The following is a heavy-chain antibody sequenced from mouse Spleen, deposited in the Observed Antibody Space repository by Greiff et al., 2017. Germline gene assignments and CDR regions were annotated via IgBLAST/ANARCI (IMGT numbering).Heavy chain of an antibody. CDR3: ASLSLFAY. D-gene: IGHD6-2*01. CDR1: GFNIKDYY. J-gene: IGHJ3*01. V-gene: IGHV14-1*02. CDR2: IDPENGNT. Sequence: VQLQQSGAELVRPGALVKLSCKASGFNIKDYYMHWVKQRPEQGLEWIGWIDPENGNTIYDPKFQGKASITADTSSNTAHLQLSSLTSEDTAVYYCASLSLFAYWGQGTLVTVSA.